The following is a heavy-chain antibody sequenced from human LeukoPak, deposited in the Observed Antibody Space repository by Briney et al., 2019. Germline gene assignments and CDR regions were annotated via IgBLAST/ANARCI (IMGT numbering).Heavy chain of an antibody. CDR1: GFNVSDSA. CDR3: TAGKGNVDTPVDLY. D-gene: IGHD5-18*01. Sequence: PGGSLKLSCAASGFNVSDSALHWVRQASGKGLEWVGRIRIKANNYATAYAASVGGRFTVSRDDSKNTAYLQMNSLKTEDTAVYYCTAGKGNVDTPVDLYWGQGTLVTVSS. V-gene: IGHV3-73*01. CDR2: IRIKANNYAT. J-gene: IGHJ4*02.